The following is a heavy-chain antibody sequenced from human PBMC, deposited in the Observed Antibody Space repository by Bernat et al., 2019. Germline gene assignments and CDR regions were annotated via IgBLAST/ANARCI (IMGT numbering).Heavy chain of an antibody. Sequence: QVQLQQWGAGLLKPSETLSLTCAVYGGSFSGYYWSWIRQPPGKGLEWIGEINHSGSTNYNPSLKSRVTISVNRPKNHFSLNLGSLTAPEPAWNSGGGGGGGNSSLNYGGQGTRFPVPS. CDR2: INHSGST. CDR1: GGSFSGYY. D-gene: IGHD4-23*01. J-gene: IGHJ4*02. V-gene: IGHV4-34*01. CDR3: GGGGGGNSSLNY.